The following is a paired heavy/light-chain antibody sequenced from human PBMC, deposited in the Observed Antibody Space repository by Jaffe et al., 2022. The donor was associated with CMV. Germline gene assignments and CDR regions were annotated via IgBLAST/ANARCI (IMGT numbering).Light chain of an antibody. CDR3: QQYNNWPKT. J-gene: IGKJ1*01. Sequence: EIVMTQSPATLSVSPGERATLSCRASQSVSSNLAWYQQKPGQAPRLLIYGASTRATGIPARFSGSGSGTEFTLTISSLQSEDFAVYYCQQYNNWPKTFGQGTKVEIK. V-gene: IGKV3-15*01. CDR1: QSVSSN. CDR2: GAS.
Heavy chain of an antibody. CDR1: GYTFTSYY. CDR2: INPSGGST. CDR3: ARGHNGLRDGYKKSRSFIWYFDL. J-gene: IGHJ2*01. Sequence: QVQLVQSGAEVKKPGASVKVSCKASGYTFTSYYMHWVRQAPGQGLEWMGIINPSGGSTSYAQKFQGRVTMTRDTSTSTVYMELSSLRSEDTAVYYCARGHNGLRDGYKKSRSFIWYFDLWGRGTLVTVSS. D-gene: IGHD5-12*01. V-gene: IGHV1-46*01.